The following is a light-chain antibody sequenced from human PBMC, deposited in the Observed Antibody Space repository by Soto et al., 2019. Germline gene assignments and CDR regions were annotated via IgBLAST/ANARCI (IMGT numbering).Light chain of an antibody. CDR2: ANI. CDR3: QSYDSSPSGYV. CDR1: CSNIGAGYD. Sequence: QSVLTQPPSVSGAPGQRVTISCTGSCSNIGAGYDVHWYQQLPGTAPKLLIFANINRPSGVPDRFSGSKSGTSASLAITGLRAEDEADYYCQSYDSSPSGYVFGTGTKVTVL. V-gene: IGLV1-40*01. J-gene: IGLJ1*01.